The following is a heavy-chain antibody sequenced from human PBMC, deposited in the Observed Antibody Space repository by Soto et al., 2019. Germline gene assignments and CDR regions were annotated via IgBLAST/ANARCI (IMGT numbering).Heavy chain of an antibody. Sequence: QVQLVESGGGVVQPVRSLRLSCAASGFTFSNFGIHWVRQAPGKGPEWLAAISYDGSTEVYVDSVKGRFTISRHNPKNTLHLQMKSRRLEDTAVYYCGKGASQNFDFLLIHWGPGNLVTVSS. D-gene: IGHD3-9*01. J-gene: IGHJ4*02. CDR2: ISYDGSTE. CDR1: GFTFSNFG. CDR3: GKGASQNFDFLLIH. V-gene: IGHV3-30*03.